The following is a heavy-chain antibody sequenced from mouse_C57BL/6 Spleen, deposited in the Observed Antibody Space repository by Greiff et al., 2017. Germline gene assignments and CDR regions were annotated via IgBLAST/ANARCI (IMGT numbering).Heavy chain of an antibody. CDR1: GFSLTSYA. CDR3: ARTPPTVASPYYFGY. D-gene: IGHD1-1*01. V-gene: IGHV2-9-1*01. Sequence: QVQLQQSGPGLVAPSQSLSITCTVSGFSLTSYAISWVRQPPGKGLEWLGVIWTGGGTNYNSALKSRLSISKYNSTSQLFLKMNSLQTDDTARDYCARTPPTVASPYYFGYWGQGTTLTVSS. CDR2: IWTGGGT. J-gene: IGHJ2*01.